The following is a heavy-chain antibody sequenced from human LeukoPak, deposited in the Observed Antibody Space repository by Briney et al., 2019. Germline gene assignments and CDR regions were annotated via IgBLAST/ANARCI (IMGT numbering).Heavy chain of an antibody. J-gene: IGHJ5*02. Sequence: PGGSLRLSCAASGFTFSSYTMNWVRQAPGKGLEWVSIISVASSHIYYADSVKGRFTISRDDAKSSLYLQMNSLRAEDTAVYYCARDGYQVPTIFGTFDPWGQGTLVTVSS. D-gene: IGHD3-3*01. V-gene: IGHV3-21*01. CDR2: ISVASSHI. CDR1: GFTFSSYT. CDR3: ARDGYQVPTIFGTFDP.